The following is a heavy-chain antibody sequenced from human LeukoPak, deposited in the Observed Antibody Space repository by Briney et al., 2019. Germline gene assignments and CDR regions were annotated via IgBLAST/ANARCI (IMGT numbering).Heavy chain of an antibody. CDR1: GVSFSGYY. V-gene: IGHV4-34*01. CDR2: INHSGST. Sequence: SETLSLTCVVYGVSFSGYYWSWIRQPPGKGLEWIGEINHSGSTNYNPSLKSRVTISVDTSKNQFSLKLRSVTAADTAVYYCASSRRYCGGDCWVDYWGQGTLVTVSS. J-gene: IGHJ4*02. D-gene: IGHD2-21*02. CDR3: ASSRRYCGGDCWVDY.